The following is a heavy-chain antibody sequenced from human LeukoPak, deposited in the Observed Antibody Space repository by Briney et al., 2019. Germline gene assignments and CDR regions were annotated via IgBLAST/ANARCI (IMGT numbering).Heavy chain of an antibody. CDR1: GGSISSYY. V-gene: IGHV4-59*04. J-gene: IGHJ4*02. Sequence: PSETLSLTCTVSGGSISSYYWSWIRQPPGKGLEWIGYIYYSGSTYYNPSLKSRVTISVDTSKNQFSLKLSSVTAADTAVYYCARDLAVWSGYSFDYWGQGTLVTVSS. D-gene: IGHD3-3*01. CDR3: ARDLAVWSGYSFDY. CDR2: IYYSGST.